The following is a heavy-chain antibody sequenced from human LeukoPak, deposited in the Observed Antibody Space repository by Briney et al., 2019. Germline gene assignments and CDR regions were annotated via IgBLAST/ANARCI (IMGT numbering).Heavy chain of an antibody. CDR1: GGSISSSTYY. V-gene: IGHV4-39*01. D-gene: IGHD3-22*01. Sequence: SETLSLTCTVSGGSISSSTYYWGWIRQPPGKGLEWIWSIYYSGSTYYNPSLKSRVTISVDTSKNQFSLKLSSVTAADTAVYYCARRRTYYYDTSGSGGDFDYWGQGTLVTVSS. CDR2: IYYSGST. CDR3: ARRRTYYYDTSGSGGDFDY. J-gene: IGHJ4*02.